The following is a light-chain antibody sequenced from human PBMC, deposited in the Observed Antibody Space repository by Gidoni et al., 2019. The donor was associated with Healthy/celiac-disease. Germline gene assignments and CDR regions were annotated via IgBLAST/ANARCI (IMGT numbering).Light chain of an antibody. CDR3: QQYGSSPTWT. CDR2: GAS. CDR1: QSVSSSY. V-gene: IGKV3-20*01. J-gene: IGKJ1*01. Sequence: DIVLTQSPGTLSLSPGERATLSCRASQSVSSSYLAWYQQKPGQAPRLLIYGASSRATGIQDRFSGSGSGTDFTLTISRLEPEDFAVYYCQQYGSSPTWTFGQGTKVEIK.